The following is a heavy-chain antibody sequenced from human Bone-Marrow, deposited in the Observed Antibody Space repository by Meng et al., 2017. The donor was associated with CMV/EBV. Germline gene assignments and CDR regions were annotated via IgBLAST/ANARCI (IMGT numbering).Heavy chain of an antibody. CDR3: SRGYEAGVPHFDY. V-gene: IGHV1-2*02. D-gene: IGHD3-10*01. CDR1: GYTFSGYY. CDR2: LNPNSGVT. J-gene: IGHJ4*02. Sequence: ASVKVSCKASGYTFSGYYIHWVRQAPGRGLEWMGWLNPNSGVTTYGQMLQGRVTMTRDKSSSTADMEVSRLTSDDTAIYYCSRGYEAGVPHFDYWGQGTLVTVSS.